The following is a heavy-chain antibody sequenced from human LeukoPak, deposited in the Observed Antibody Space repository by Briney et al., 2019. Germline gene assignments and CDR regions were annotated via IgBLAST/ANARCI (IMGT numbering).Heavy chain of an antibody. Sequence: SETLSLTCAVSGASISSSNWLSWVRQPPGKGLEWIGEIYHSGSTNYNPSLKSRVTISVDTSKNQFSLKLSSVTAADTAVYYCARGESLTIFGVVIGSFDYCGQGALFTVSS. CDR1: GASISSSNW. CDR2: IYHSGST. J-gene: IGHJ4*02. D-gene: IGHD3-3*01. V-gene: IGHV4-4*02. CDR3: ARGESLTIFGVVIGSFDY.